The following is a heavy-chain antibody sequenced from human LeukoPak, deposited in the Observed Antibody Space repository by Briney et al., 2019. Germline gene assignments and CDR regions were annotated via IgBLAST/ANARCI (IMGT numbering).Heavy chain of an antibody. V-gene: IGHV3-21*01. Sequence: GGSLRLSCAASGFAFSSYSMNWVRQAPGQGLEWVSSISSSSSYTYYADSVKGRFTISRDNAKNSLYLQMNSLRAEDTAVYYCARRYSSASFVHSSGHPAAFDVWGQGTMVTVSS. CDR1: GFAFSSYS. D-gene: IGHD3-22*01. CDR3: ARRYSSASFVHSSGHPAAFDV. CDR2: ISSSSSYT. J-gene: IGHJ3*01.